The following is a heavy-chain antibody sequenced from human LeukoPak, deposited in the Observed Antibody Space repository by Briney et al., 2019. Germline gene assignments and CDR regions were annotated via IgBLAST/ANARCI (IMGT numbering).Heavy chain of an antibody. CDR1: GGSISSGDYY. Sequence: SQTLSLTCTVSGGSISSGDYYWSWIRQPPGKGLEWIGYIYYSGSTYYNPSLKSRVTISVDTSKNQFSLKLSSVTAADTAVYYCARFKQEQLDFDYWGQGTLVTVSS. CDR2: IYYSGST. J-gene: IGHJ4*02. V-gene: IGHV4-30-4*08. CDR3: ARFKQEQLDFDY. D-gene: IGHD6-13*01.